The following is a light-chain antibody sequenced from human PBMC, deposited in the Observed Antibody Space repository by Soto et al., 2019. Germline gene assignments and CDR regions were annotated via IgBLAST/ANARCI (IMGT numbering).Light chain of an antibody. J-gene: IGKJ5*01. CDR2: DAS. Sequence: EIVLTQSPATLSLSPGEGATLSCRASHFISNSLAWYQQKPGQAPGLLIHDASDRATDIPARFSGSGSGTVFTLTISSLEPEDFAIYYCQLRSDWSPITFGQGTRLEI. CDR1: HFISNS. CDR3: QLRSDWSPIT. V-gene: IGKV3-11*01.